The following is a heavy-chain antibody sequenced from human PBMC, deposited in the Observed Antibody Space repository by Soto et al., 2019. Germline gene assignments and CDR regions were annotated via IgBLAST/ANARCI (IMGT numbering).Heavy chain of an antibody. V-gene: IGHV1-69*13. CDR3: ARNTGYSSGWYHYYYGMDV. D-gene: IGHD6-19*01. CDR1: GGTFSSYA. CDR2: IIPIFGTA. Sequence: WASVKVSCKASGGTFSSYAISWVRQAPGQGLEWMGGIIPIFGTANYAQKFQGRVTITADESTSTAYMELSSLRSEDTAVYYCARNTGYSSGWYHYYYGMDVWGQGTTVTVSS. J-gene: IGHJ6*02.